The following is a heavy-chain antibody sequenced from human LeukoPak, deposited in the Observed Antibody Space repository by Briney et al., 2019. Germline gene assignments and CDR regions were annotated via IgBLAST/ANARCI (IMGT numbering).Heavy chain of an antibody. D-gene: IGHD5-24*01. CDR3: ARDGYTNGGFDY. J-gene: IGHJ4*02. V-gene: IGHV3-21*01. CDR2: ISSSRSYI. CDR1: GFPFRSYS. Sequence: GGSLRLSCAASGFPFRSYSMNWVRQAPGKGLEGVSSISSSRSYIYYADSEKGRFTISRDNDKNSLYLQMNSLRAEDTAVYYCARDGYTNGGFDYWGQGTLVTVSS.